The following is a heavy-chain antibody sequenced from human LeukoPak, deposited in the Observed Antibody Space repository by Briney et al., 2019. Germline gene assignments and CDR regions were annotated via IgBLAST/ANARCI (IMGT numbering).Heavy chain of an antibody. CDR2: ISSSSTTI. CDR3: TGNYYGSGSYADFDY. V-gene: IGHV3-48*01. CDR1: GFTFSSYS. J-gene: IGHJ4*02. D-gene: IGHD3-10*01. Sequence: GGSLRLSCAASGFTFSSYSMMWVRQAPGKGLEWVSYISSSSTTIHYADSVKGRFTISRDNAKNSVYLQMNSLRAEDTAVYYCTGNYYGSGSYADFDYWGQGTLVTVSS.